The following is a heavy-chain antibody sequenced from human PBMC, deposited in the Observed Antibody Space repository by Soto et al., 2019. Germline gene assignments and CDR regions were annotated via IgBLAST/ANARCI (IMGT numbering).Heavy chain of an antibody. CDR3: AREKGPELEYYMDV. J-gene: IGHJ6*03. CDR1: GYTFTGYY. CDR2: INTNSGGT. V-gene: IGHV1-2*02. D-gene: IGHD1-26*01. Sequence: QVQLVQSGAEVKKPGASVKVSCKASGYTFTGYYMHWVRQAPGQGLEWMGWINTNSGGTNYAQKFYGRVTKTRDNSMNPAYMELSRVRSDDTAVDYCAREKGPELEYYMDVWGKGTTVTVSS.